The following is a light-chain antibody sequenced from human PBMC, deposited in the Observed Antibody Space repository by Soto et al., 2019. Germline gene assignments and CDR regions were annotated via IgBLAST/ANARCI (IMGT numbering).Light chain of an antibody. CDR2: GAS. Sequence: EIVMTQSPATLSVSPGERATLSCRASQSVSSNLAWYQQKPGQAPRLLIYGASTRATGIPARFSGSGSGTEFTLTFSSLQPEDFAVYYCQQYNNWPTWTFGQGTKVEIK. J-gene: IGKJ1*01. CDR1: QSVSSN. V-gene: IGKV3-15*01. CDR3: QQYNNWPTWT.